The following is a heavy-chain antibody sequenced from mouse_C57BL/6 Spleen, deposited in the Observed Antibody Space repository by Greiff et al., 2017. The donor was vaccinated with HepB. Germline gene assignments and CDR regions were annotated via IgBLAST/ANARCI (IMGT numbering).Heavy chain of an antibody. CDR3: ARGGNYGGFAY. D-gene: IGHD2-1*01. CDR1: GYTFTDYY. CDR2: IYPGSGNT. V-gene: IGHV1-76*01. J-gene: IGHJ3*01. Sequence: QVQLKESGAELVRPGASVKLSCKASGYTFTDYYINWVKQRPGQGLEWIARIYPGSGNTYYNEKFKGKATLTAEKSSSTAYMQLSSLTSEDSAVYVCARGGNYGGFAYWGQGTLVTVSA.